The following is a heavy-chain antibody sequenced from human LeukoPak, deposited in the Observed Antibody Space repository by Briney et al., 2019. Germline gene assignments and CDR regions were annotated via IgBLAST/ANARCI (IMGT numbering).Heavy chain of an antibody. CDR1: GYTFTSYG. J-gene: IGHJ3*02. D-gene: IGHD1-14*01. CDR2: ISGYNGNT. CDR3: ARDSHRTEDAFDI. V-gene: IGHV1-18*01. Sequence: ASVKVSCKASGYTFTSYGISWVRQAPGQGLEWMGWISGYNGNTNYAQKLQGRVTMTTDASTSTAYMELRSLRSDDTAVYYCARDSHRTEDAFDIWGQGTMVTVSS.